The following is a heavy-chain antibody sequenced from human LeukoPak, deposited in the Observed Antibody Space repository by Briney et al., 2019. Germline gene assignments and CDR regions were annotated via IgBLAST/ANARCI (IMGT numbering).Heavy chain of an antibody. J-gene: IGHJ4*02. D-gene: IGHD6-19*01. CDR1: GYTFTSYG. CDR3: ARDLRSSGWYRWSRPPDY. CDR2: ISAYNGNT. V-gene: IGHV1-18*01. Sequence: ASVKVSCKASGYTFTSYGISWVRQAPGQGLEWMGWISAYNGNTNYAQKLQGRVTMTTDTSTSTAYMELRSLRSDDTAVYYCARDLRSSGWYRWSRPPDYWGQGTLVTVSS.